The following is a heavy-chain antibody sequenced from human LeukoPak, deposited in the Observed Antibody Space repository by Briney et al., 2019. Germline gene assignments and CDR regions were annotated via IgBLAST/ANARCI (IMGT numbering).Heavy chain of an antibody. CDR1: GFTFSSYA. CDR2: ISYGGSNK. V-gene: IGHV3-30*04. J-gene: IGHJ4*02. CDR3: ARGYSFDY. D-gene: IGHD1-26*01. Sequence: PGGSLRLSCAASGFTFSSYAMRWVRQAPGKGLEWVAVISYGGSNKYYADSVKGRFTISRDNSKNTLYLQMNSLRAEDTAVYYCARGYSFDYWGQGTLVTVSS.